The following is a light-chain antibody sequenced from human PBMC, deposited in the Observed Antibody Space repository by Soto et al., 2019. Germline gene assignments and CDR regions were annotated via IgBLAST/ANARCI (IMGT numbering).Light chain of an antibody. V-gene: IGKV1-39*01. CDR3: QQRYSTPWR. CDR1: QSISSY. J-gene: IGKJ1*01. Sequence: EIEVTQYQSSLSASVGDRVTISCRSSQSISSYLNWYQQKPGKAPKLLIYAASSLQSGVPSRFSGSGSGTDFTLTISSLQPEDCATDYCQQRYSTPWRSGQGTKADNK. CDR2: AAS.